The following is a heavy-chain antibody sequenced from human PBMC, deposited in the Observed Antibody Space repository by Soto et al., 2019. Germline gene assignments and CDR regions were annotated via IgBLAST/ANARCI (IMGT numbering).Heavy chain of an antibody. Sequence: QVQLVLSGAEVKKPGASVKVSCEATGYTFTGNYLHWVRQAPGQGLEWMGWIHPHSGATKYAQKFQGWVTMTRDTSISTAYLDLSSLKSNDTAVYYCVREGVGPTYGWFDPWGQGTLVTVSS. CDR3: VREGVGPTYGWFDP. CDR2: IHPHSGAT. V-gene: IGHV1-2*04. J-gene: IGHJ5*02. CDR1: GYTFTGNY. D-gene: IGHD2-8*01.